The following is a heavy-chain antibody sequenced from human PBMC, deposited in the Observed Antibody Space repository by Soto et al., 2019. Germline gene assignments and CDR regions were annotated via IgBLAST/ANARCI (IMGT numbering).Heavy chain of an antibody. CDR1: GFTFGDYY. J-gene: IGHJ4*02. D-gene: IGHD2-2*01. V-gene: IGHV3-11*06. CDR2: ISSSSSSPYI. CDR3: ARDNQGTPLDY. Sequence: PGGSLRLSCAASGFTFGDYYMSWVRHAPGKGLEWLSYISSSSSSPYINYADSVKGRFTISRDNTKNSLYLQMNNLRAEDTAVYYCARDNQGTPLDYWGQGTPVTVSS.